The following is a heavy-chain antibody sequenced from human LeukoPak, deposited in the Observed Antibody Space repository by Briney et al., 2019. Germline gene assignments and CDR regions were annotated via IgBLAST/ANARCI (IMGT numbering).Heavy chain of an antibody. Sequence: SETLSLTCAVYGGSFSGYYWSWIRQPPGKGLEWIGEINHSGSTNYNPSLKSRVTISVDTSKNQFSLKLSSVTAADTAVYYCARACSGGSCYPYYYYGMDVWGQGTTVTVSS. CDR2: INHSGST. J-gene: IGHJ6*02. CDR1: GGSFSGYY. D-gene: IGHD2-15*01. CDR3: ARACSGGSCYPYYYYGMDV. V-gene: IGHV4-34*01.